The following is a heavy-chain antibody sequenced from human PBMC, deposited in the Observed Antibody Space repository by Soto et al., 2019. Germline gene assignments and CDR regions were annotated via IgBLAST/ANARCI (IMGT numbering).Heavy chain of an antibody. CDR2: TIPIFDTP. Sequence: QMQLVQSGAEVQKPGSSVKISCKASGGTFGNLGISWLRQAPGQGLEWMGGTIPIFDTPHYAEKFRDRVTITADATTTAYLELTSLTSADTATYYCARDREDGSGTKYNWFDSWGQVTLVTVSS. CDR1: GGTFGNLG. J-gene: IGHJ5*01. V-gene: IGHV1-69*01. D-gene: IGHD3-10*01. CDR3: ARDREDGSGTKYNWFDS.